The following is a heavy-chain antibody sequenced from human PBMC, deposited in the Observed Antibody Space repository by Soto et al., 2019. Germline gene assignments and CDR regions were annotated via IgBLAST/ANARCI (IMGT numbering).Heavy chain of an antibody. CDR2: IWYDGSNK. V-gene: IGHV3-33*01. CDR3: ARDLAVAGTGYFDY. D-gene: IGHD6-19*01. Sequence: QVQLVESGGGGVQPGRPLRLSCPPPGLTSISYGMHWVRQPPGKGREWVAVIWYDGSNKYYADSVKGRFTISRDNSKNTLYLQMNSLRAEDTAVYYCARDLAVAGTGYFDYWGQGTLVTVSS. CDR1: GLTSISYG. J-gene: IGHJ4*02.